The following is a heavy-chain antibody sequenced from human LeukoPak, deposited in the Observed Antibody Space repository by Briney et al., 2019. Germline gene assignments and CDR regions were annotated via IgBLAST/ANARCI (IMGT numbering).Heavy chain of an antibody. Sequence: SETLSLTCTIYGGSFSGYYWSWIRQPPGKGLEWIGEINHSGSTNYNPSLKSRVTISVDTSKNQFSLKLSSVTAADTAVYYCARGHRKNWFDPWGQGTLVTVSS. V-gene: IGHV4-34*01. CDR2: INHSGST. D-gene: IGHD1-14*01. CDR1: GGSFSGYY. J-gene: IGHJ5*02. CDR3: ARGHRKNWFDP.